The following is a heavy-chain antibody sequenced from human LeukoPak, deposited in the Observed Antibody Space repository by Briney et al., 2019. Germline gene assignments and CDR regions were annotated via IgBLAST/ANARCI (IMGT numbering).Heavy chain of an antibody. Sequence: GGSLRLSCAASGFTFSDFYMNWIRQAPGKGLEWVSYISSSGSTIYYADSVKGRFTISRDNAKNSLYLQMNSLRAEDTAVYYCARSSMIVVVMGLDAFDIWGQGTMVTVSS. V-gene: IGHV3-11*01. J-gene: IGHJ3*02. CDR3: ARSSMIVVVMGLDAFDI. CDR1: GFTFSDFY. CDR2: ISSSGSTI. D-gene: IGHD3-22*01.